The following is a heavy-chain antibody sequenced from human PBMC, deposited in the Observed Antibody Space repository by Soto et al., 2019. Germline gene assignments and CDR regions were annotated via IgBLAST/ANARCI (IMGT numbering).Heavy chain of an antibody. CDR2: IIPIFGTA. CDR3: AREVGAIPNPPGGLGY. CDR1: GGTFSSYA. Sequence: QVQLVQSGAEVKKPGSSVKVSCKASGGTFSSYAISWVRQAPGQGLEWMGGIIPIFGTANYAQKFQGRVTITADESTSTAYMELSSLRSEDTAVYYCAREVGAIPNPPGGLGYWGQGTLVTVSS. D-gene: IGHD1-26*01. J-gene: IGHJ4*02. V-gene: IGHV1-69*12.